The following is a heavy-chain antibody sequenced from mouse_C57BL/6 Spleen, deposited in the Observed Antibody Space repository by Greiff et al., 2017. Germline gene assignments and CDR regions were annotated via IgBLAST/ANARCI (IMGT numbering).Heavy chain of an antibody. J-gene: IGHJ3*01. Sequence: EVKLQESGPELVKPGASVKISCKASGYSFTGYYMNWVKQSPEKSLEWIGEINPSTGGTTYNQKFKAKATLTVDKSSSTAYMQLKSLTSEDSAVYYCASLYDGYYEGFCAYWGQGTLVTVSA. CDR3: ASLYDGYYEGFCAY. V-gene: IGHV1-42*01. CDR2: INPSTGGT. D-gene: IGHD2-3*01. CDR1: GYSFTGYY.